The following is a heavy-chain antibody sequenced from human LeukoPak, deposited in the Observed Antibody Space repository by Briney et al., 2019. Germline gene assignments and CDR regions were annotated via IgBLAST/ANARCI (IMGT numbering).Heavy chain of an antibody. CDR2: ISLDGSER. CDR3: GRVIAGAIDY. D-gene: IGHD6-13*01. CDR1: GFTFSGHS. V-gene: IGHV3-7*01. J-gene: IGHJ4*02. Sequence: GGSLRLSCAASGFTFSGHSITWFRQAPGKGLEWVANISLDGSERFYVDFVKGRFTIYRDNADNSMYLQMNSLRAEDTAVYYCGRVIAGAIDYWGQGTLVTVSS.